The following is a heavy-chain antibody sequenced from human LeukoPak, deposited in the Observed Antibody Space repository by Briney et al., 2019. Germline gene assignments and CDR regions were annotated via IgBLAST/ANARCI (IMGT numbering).Heavy chain of an antibody. Sequence: PGGSLRLSCAAPGFTFSSYGMHWVRQAPGKGLEWVAAISYDGRNKEYVDSVKGRFTISRDNSKNTLYLQMNSLRAEDTAVYYCAKDRGYSHGFDYWGQGTLVTVSS. CDR1: GFTFSSYG. CDR3: AKDRGYSHGFDY. D-gene: IGHD5-18*01. CDR2: ISYDGRNK. V-gene: IGHV3-30*18. J-gene: IGHJ4*02.